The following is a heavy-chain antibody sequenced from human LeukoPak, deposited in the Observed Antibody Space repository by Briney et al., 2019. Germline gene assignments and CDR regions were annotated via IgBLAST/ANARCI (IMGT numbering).Heavy chain of an antibody. D-gene: IGHD6-13*01. V-gene: IGHV1-8*01. CDR3: AREQGYSSSWWVVYYFDY. J-gene: IGHJ4*02. CDR2: MNPNSGNT. Sequence: GASVKVSCKASGYTFTSYDINWVRQATGQGLEWMGWMNPNSGNTGYAQKFQGRVTMTRDMSTSTVYMELSSLRSEDTAVYYCAREQGYSSSWWVVYYFDYWGQGTLVTVSS. CDR1: GYTFTSYD.